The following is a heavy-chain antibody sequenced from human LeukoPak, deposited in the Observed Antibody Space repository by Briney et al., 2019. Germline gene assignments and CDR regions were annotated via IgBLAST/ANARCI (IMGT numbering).Heavy chain of an antibody. J-gene: IGHJ4*02. CDR1: GFTVSSNY. Sequence: GGSLRLSCAASGFTVSSNYMGWVRQAPGKGLQWVSFIYSGGSTYYADSVKGRFTISRDNSKNTLYLQMNSLRAEDTAVYYCARGPTYYYDSSGYYPFDYWGQGTLVTVSS. CDR2: IYSGGST. D-gene: IGHD3-22*01. CDR3: ARGPTYYYDSSGYYPFDY. V-gene: IGHV3-66*01.